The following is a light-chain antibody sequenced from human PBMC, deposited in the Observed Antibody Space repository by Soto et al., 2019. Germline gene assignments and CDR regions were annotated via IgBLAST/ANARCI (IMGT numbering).Light chain of an antibody. CDR1: QDISSN. CDR3: QQDHLYTWT. Sequence: DIQMTQSPSSLSASVGARVTITCRASQDISSNLAWFQQKPGKAPKSLMFGASNLRSGVPSIFSGSGSGTVFTFTISSLQHDDFETYYCQQDHLYTWTFGQGTKVEI. V-gene: IGKV1-16*01. CDR2: GAS. J-gene: IGKJ1*01.